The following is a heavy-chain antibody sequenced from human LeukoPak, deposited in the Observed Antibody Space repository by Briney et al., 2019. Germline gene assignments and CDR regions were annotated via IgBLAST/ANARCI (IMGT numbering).Heavy chain of an antibody. CDR1: GFRFSDYY. CDR3: ARERGYGSGTFDY. J-gene: IGHJ4*02. Sequence: GGSLRLSCEASGFRFSDYYMSWIPQAPGKGLEWVSDISDSSSTIHYADSVNGRFTISRDNAKNTLYLQMNSLRAEDTAVYYCARERGYGSGTFDYWGQGIQVTTSS. V-gene: IGHV3-11*01. CDR2: ISDSSSTI. D-gene: IGHD3-10*01.